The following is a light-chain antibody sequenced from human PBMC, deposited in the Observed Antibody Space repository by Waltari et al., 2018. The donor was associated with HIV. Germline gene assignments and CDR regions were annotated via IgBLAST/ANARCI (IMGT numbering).Light chain of an antibody. CDR3: QVWDSSNEHVV. CDR1: NIGGKS. CDR2: YTS. J-gene: IGLJ3*02. Sequence: SYVLTQPPSVSVAPGTAATISCGAWNIGGKSVHWYKQQPGQPPVLVTRYTSYRPSGIPDRISGSNSGHTATLTITSVEAGDEATYYCQVWDSSNEHVVFGGGTELTVL. V-gene: IGLV3-21*04.